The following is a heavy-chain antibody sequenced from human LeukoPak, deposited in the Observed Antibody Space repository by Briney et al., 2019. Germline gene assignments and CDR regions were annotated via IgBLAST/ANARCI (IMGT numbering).Heavy chain of an antibody. CDR3: ARDYYDSSGFGAFDI. Sequence: GVSVKVSCKASGGTFSSYGISWVRQAPGQGLEWMGRIIPILGLANHAQKFQDRLTITADKSTSTANMDLSSLRSDDTAVYYCARDYYDSSGFGAFDIWGQGTMVTVSS. J-gene: IGHJ3*02. D-gene: IGHD3-22*01. CDR1: GGTFSSYG. CDR2: IIPILGLA. V-gene: IGHV1-69*04.